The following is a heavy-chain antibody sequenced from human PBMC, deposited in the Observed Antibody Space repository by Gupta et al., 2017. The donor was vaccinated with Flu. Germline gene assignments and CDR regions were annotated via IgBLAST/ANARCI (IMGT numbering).Heavy chain of an antibody. CDR3: AKGIPARGVHGASVFFDD. CDR2: IRGSGGS. Sequence: VQLLESGGGLVQPGGSLTLSCAASGFSFKNYAMSWVRQAPGKGREWVAGIRGSGGSTVSVKGRFNISRDNSNNKGSLEINYLRAEDTAIYYGAKGIPARGVHGASVFFDDWGLGTPGTVSS. V-gene: IGHV3-23*01. CDR1: GFSFKNYA. J-gene: IGHJ4*02. D-gene: IGHD3-10*01.